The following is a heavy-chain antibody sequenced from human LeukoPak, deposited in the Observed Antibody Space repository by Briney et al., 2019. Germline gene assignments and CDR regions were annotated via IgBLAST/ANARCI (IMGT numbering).Heavy chain of an antibody. Sequence: GGSLRLSCAASGFTFSSYEMNWVRQAPGKGLEWVSYISSSGSTIYYADSVKGRFTISRDNAKNSLYLQMNSLRAEDTAVYYCARGGALWFGELFPPNAFDIWGQGTMVTVSS. CDR2: ISSSGSTI. J-gene: IGHJ3*02. D-gene: IGHD3-10*01. V-gene: IGHV3-48*03. CDR3: ARGGALWFGELFPPNAFDI. CDR1: GFTFSSYE.